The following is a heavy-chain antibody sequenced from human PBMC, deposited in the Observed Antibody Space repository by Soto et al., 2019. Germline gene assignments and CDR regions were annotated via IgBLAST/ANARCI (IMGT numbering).Heavy chain of an antibody. D-gene: IGHD3-3*01. CDR1: GFTFSSYA. CDR3: AKVGAFGWFDP. CDR2: ISGSGGST. V-gene: IGHV3-23*01. J-gene: IGHJ5*02. Sequence: EVQLLESGGGLVQPGGSLRLSCAASGFTFSSYAMSWVRQAPGKGLEWVSAISGSGGSTYYADSVKGRFTISRDNSKSALELKVNGLGAGATAVYDCAKVGAFGWFDPWGQGTLVTVSS.